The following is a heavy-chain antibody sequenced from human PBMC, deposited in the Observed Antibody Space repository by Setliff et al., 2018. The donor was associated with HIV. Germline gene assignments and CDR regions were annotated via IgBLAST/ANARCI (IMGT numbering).Heavy chain of an antibody. Sequence: GASVKVSCKASGYTFTSYAINWVRQAPGQGLEWMGGIIPMFGTRNYAQKFQGRVTITTDESTSTAYMELSSLRSEDTALYYCARGQSQGYAYSGSYGAFDIWGQGTMVTVSS. CDR1: GYTFTSYA. CDR2: IIPMFGTR. CDR3: ARGQSQGYAYSGSYGAFDI. J-gene: IGHJ3*02. V-gene: IGHV1-69*05. D-gene: IGHD1-26*01.